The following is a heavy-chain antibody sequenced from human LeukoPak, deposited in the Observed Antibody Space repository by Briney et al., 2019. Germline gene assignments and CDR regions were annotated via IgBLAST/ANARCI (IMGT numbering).Heavy chain of an antibody. Sequence: QPGGSLRLSCVASGFTVSSNYMSWVRQAPGKGLEWVSVIYSGGSTYYADSVKGRFTISRDNSKNTLYLQMNSLRAEDTAVYYCASGSGSYRTPYHYMDVWGTGTTVTVSS. CDR3: ASGSGSYRTPYHYMDV. J-gene: IGHJ6*03. CDR1: GFTVSSNY. D-gene: IGHD3-10*01. V-gene: IGHV3-53*01. CDR2: IYSGGST.